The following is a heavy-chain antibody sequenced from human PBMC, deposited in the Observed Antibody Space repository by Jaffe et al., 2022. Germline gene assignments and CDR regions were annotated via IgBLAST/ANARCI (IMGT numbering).Heavy chain of an antibody. V-gene: IGHV3-30*02. J-gene: IGHJ5*02. Sequence: QVQLVESGGGVVQPGGSLRLSCAASGFTFSSYGMHWVRQAPGKGLEWVAFIRYDGSNKYYADSVKGRFTISRDNSKNTLYLQMNSLRAEDTAVYYCAKDSAAAMAVGLSWGQGTLVTVSS. CDR2: IRYDGSNK. CDR3: AKDSAAAMAVGLS. D-gene: IGHD2-2*01. CDR1: GFTFSSYG.